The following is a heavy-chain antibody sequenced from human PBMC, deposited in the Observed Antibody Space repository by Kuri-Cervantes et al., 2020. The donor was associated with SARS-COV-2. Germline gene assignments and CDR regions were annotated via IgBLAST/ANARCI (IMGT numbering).Heavy chain of an antibody. Sequence: ASVKVSCKASGYTFTSYYMHWVRQAPGQGLEWTGIINPSSGSTSYAQKFQGRVTMTRDTSPSTVYMELSSLRSEDTDVYYCARGYQLPLNYYYYYYCMDVWGKGTTVTVSS. V-gene: IGHV1-46*03. J-gene: IGHJ6*03. CDR2: INPSSGST. CDR3: ARGYQLPLNYYYYYYCMDV. D-gene: IGHD2-2*01. CDR1: GYTFTSYY.